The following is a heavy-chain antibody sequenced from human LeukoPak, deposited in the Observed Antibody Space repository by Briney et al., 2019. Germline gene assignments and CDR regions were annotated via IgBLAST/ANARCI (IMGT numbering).Heavy chain of an antibody. CDR2: IYYSGST. J-gene: IGHJ4*02. V-gene: IGHV4-59*08. D-gene: IGHD3-22*01. CDR1: GGSISSYY. CDR3: ARHFYDSSGYYLDY. Sequence: SKTLSLTCTVSGGSISSYYWSWIRQPPGKGLEWIGYIYYSGSTNYNPSLKSRVTISVDTSKNQFSLKLSSVTAADTAVYYCARHFYDSSGYYLDYWGQGTLVTVSS.